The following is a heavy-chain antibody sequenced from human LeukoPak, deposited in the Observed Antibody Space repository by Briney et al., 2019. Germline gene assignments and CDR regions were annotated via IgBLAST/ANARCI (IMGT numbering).Heavy chain of an antibody. Sequence: GWSLRLSCAASGFTFSDAWMTWVRQAPGKGLEWVGRIKSKSHGGTTDYAAPVKDRFTISRADSKRTLYLQMNSLKTEDTAVYYCTTGWVWGQGTLVTVSS. CDR3: TTGWV. CDR1: GFTFSDAW. V-gene: IGHV3-15*01. J-gene: IGHJ4*02. D-gene: IGHD1-26*01. CDR2: IKSKSHGGTT.